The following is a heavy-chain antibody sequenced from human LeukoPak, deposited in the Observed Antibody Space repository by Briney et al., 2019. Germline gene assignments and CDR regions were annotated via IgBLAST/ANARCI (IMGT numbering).Heavy chain of an antibody. D-gene: IGHD6-13*01. CDR1: GYTFTSYY. CDR3: ARVRGTSSWSFNWFDP. Sequence: ASVKVSCKASGYTFTSYYMHWVRQAPGQGHEWMGIINTSGGSTTYAPQFQGRSTMTRDTSTSTVYMELRSLRSEDTAVYYCARVRGTSSWSFNWFDPWGQGTLVAVSS. CDR2: INTSGGST. V-gene: IGHV1-46*01. J-gene: IGHJ5*02.